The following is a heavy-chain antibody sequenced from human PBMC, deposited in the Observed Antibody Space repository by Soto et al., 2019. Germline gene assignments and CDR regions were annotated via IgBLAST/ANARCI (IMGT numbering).Heavy chain of an antibody. CDR1: GFTFSSYA. V-gene: IGHV3-23*01. Sequence: GSLRLSCAASGFTFSSYAMSWVRQAPGKVLEWVSAISGSGGSTYYADSVKGRFTISRDNSKDTLYLQMNSLRAEDTAVYYCGVHGYYDSSGYYYGYYYYGMDVWGQGXTVTVYS. CDR2: ISGSGGST. J-gene: IGHJ6*02. CDR3: GVHGYYDSSGYYYGYYYYGMDV. D-gene: IGHD3-22*01.